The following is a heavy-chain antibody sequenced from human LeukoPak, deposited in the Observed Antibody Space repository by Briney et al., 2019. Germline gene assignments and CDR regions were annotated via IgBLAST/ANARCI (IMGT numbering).Heavy chain of an antibody. J-gene: IGHJ3*02. D-gene: IGHD6-25*01. Sequence: PGGSLRLSCAASGFTFSSYGMHWVRQAPGKGLEWMAFIRYDGSNKYCADSVKGRFTISRDNSKNTLYLQMNSLRAEDTAVYYCAKEIAANDAFDIWGQGTMVTVSS. CDR2: IRYDGSNK. V-gene: IGHV3-30*02. CDR1: GFTFSSYG. CDR3: AKEIAANDAFDI.